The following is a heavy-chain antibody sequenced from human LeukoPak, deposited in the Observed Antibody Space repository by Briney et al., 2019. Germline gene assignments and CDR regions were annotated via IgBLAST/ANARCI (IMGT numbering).Heavy chain of an antibody. V-gene: IGHV4-39*01. Sequence: PSETLSLTCTVSGGSISNSSYYWGWIRQPPGKGLEWIGSIYYSGSTYYNPSLKSRVTISVDTSKNQFSLKLSSVTAADTAVYYCARHPVGFGESSDYWGQGTLVTVSS. CDR2: IYYSGST. J-gene: IGHJ4*02. D-gene: IGHD3-10*01. CDR3: ARHPVGFGESSDY. CDR1: GGSISNSSYY.